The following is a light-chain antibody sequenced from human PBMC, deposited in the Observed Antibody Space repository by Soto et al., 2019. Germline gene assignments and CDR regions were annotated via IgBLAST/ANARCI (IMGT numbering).Light chain of an antibody. CDR1: SSDVGGYNY. Sequence: QSALTQPRSVSGSPGQSVTISCTGTSSDVGGYNYVSWYQQHPGKAPKLMIYDVSKRPSGVPDRFSGSKSGNTASLTISGLQAEDEADYYCCSYAGSDTWGVVFGGGTKLTVL. V-gene: IGLV2-11*01. J-gene: IGLJ2*01. CDR3: CSYAGSDTWGVV. CDR2: DVS.